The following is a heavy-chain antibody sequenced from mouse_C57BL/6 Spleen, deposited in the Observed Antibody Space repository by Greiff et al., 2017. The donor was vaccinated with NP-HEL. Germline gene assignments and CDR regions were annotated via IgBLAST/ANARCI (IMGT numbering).Heavy chain of an antibody. J-gene: IGHJ4*01. Sequence: VQRVESGAELARPGASVKMSCKASGYTFTSYTMHWVKQRPGQGLEWIGYINPSSGYTKYNQKFKDKATLTADKSSGTAYMQLSSLTSEDSAVYYCARQRDAMDYWGQGTSVTVSS. CDR1: GYTFTSYT. V-gene: IGHV1-4*01. CDR3: ARQRDAMDY. CDR2: INPSSGYT.